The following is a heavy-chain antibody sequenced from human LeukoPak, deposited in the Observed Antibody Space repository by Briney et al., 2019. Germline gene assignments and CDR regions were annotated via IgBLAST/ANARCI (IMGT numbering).Heavy chain of an antibody. V-gene: IGHV1-3*01. Sequence: ASVKVSCKASGYTFTSYAMHWVRQAPGQRLEWMGWINAGNGNTKYSQKFQGRVTITRDTSASTAYMELSSLRSEDTAVYYCARGVEYDFWSGYYGWFDPWGQGTLVTVSS. CDR2: INAGNGNT. J-gene: IGHJ5*02. D-gene: IGHD3-3*01. CDR1: GYTFTSYA. CDR3: ARGVEYDFWSGYYGWFDP.